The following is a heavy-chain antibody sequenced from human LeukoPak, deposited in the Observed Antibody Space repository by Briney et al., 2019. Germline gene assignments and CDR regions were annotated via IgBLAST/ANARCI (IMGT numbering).Heavy chain of an antibody. V-gene: IGHV4-39*07. CDR1: GGSISSSSYY. CDR2: IHYSGST. J-gene: IGHJ4*02. Sequence: SETLSLTCTVSGGSISSSSYYWGWIRQPPGKGLEWIGSIHYSGSTNYNPSLKSRVTISVDTSKNQFSLKLSSVTAADTAVYYCAREEGYGWLGDWGQGTLVTVSS. D-gene: IGHD5-24*01. CDR3: AREEGYGWLGD.